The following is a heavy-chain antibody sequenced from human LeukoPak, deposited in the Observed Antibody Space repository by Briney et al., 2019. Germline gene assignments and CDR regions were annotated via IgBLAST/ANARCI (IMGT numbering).Heavy chain of an antibody. CDR1: GFSFSNRG. D-gene: IGHD3-10*01. J-gene: IGHJ4*02. CDR2: ISGNAGTT. CDR3: AKVGSSWGFGDY. Sequence: GGSLRLSCAASGFSFSNRGMTWVRQAPGKGLEWVSFISGNAGTTYYSDSVKGRFPISRDNSKSTLYLQMNSLRAEDTAVYYCAKVGSSWGFGDYWGQGTLVTVSS. V-gene: IGHV3-23*01.